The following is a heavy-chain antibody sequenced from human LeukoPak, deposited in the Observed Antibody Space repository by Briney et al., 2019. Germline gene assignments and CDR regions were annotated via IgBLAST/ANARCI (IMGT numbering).Heavy chain of an antibody. V-gene: IGHV4-31*03. CDR2: IYYSGSP. CDR3: ARHSGYDCYFDL. CDR1: GGSISSGGFY. Sequence: SETLSLTCSVSGGSISSGGFYWSWLRQTPGKGLEWIGNIYYSGSPHSNPSLKSRVTISVDTSKNHVSLNLTSVTAADTAVYYCARHSGYDCYFDLWGQGTRVTVSS. D-gene: IGHD5-12*01. J-gene: IGHJ4*02.